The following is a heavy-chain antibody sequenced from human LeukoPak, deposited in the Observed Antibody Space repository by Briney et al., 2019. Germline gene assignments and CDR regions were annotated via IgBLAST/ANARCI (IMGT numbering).Heavy chain of an antibody. V-gene: IGHV1-18*01. Sequence: GASVKVSCKASGYTFTSYGISWVRQAPGQGLEWMGWISAYNVNTNYAQKLQGRVTMTTDTSTSTAYMELRSLRSDDTAVYYCARDRRFGAPAYSGSYLWGQGTLVTVSS. D-gene: IGHD1-26*01. CDR2: ISAYNVNT. J-gene: IGHJ4*02. CDR1: GYTFTSYG. CDR3: ARDRRFGAPAYSGSYL.